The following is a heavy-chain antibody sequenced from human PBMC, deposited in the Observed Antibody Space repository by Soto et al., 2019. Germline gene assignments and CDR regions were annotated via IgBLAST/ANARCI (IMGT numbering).Heavy chain of an antibody. Sequence: QLQLQESGPGLVKPSETLSLTCSVSGGSISSSSYYWGWIRQPPGKGLEWIGSIYYSGTTYYNPSIKSRVTISVDTSKNQFSLKLNSVTAADTAVYFCARRGGHGVAFDYWGQGTLVTVSS. D-gene: IGHD3-16*01. CDR3: ARRGGHGVAFDY. J-gene: IGHJ4*02. V-gene: IGHV4-39*01. CDR1: GGSISSSSYY. CDR2: IYYSGTT.